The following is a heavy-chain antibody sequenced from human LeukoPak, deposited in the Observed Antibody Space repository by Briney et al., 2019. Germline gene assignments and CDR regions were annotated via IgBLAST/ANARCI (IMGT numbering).Heavy chain of an antibody. CDR3: ARGLHKEGAWWYFDL. D-gene: IGHD4/OR15-4a*01. V-gene: IGHV4-34*01. CDR2: INHSGST. Sequence: SETLSLTCAVYGGSFSGYYWSWIRQPPGKGLEWIGEINHSGSTNYNPSLKSRVTISVDTSKNQFSLKLSSVAAADTAVYYCARGLHKEGAWWYFDLWGRGTLVTVSS. J-gene: IGHJ2*01. CDR1: GGSFSGYY.